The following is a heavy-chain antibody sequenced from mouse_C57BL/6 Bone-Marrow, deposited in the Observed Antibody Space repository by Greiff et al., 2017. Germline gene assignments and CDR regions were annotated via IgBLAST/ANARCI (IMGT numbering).Heavy chain of an antibody. CDR1: GFNIKDDY. CDR3: TTATTGVSNGAMDD. CDR2: IDPENGDT. D-gene: IGHD1-1*01. Sequence: VQLQQSGAELVRPGASVTLSCTASGFNIKDDYMHWVKQRPEPGLEWIGWIDPENGDTEYAPKFQGTATITAATSSNPAYLQLSSLTSEDTAVYYCTTATTGVSNGAMDDWGQGTSVTVSA. V-gene: IGHV14-4*01. J-gene: IGHJ4*01.